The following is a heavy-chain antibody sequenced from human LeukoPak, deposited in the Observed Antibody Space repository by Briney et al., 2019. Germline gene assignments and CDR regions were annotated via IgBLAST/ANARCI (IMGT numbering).Heavy chain of an antibody. J-gene: IGHJ6*03. V-gene: IGHV3-23*01. D-gene: IGHD3-10*01. CDR3: AKYGKGGGSYYNEYYYYYYMDV. CDR1: GFSFSTYA. Sequence: GGSLRLSCAASGFSFSTYAMSWVRQAPGKGLEWVSGISGRDGSTYYADSVKGRFTISRDNSKNTLYLQMNSLRAEDTAVYYCAKYGKGGGSYYNEYYYYYYMDVWGKGTTVTISS. CDR2: ISGRDGST.